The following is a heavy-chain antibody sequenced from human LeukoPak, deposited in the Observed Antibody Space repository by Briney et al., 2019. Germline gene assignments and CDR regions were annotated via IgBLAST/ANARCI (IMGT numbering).Heavy chain of an antibody. V-gene: IGHV3-33*08. CDR1: GFTFSSYA. D-gene: IGHD3-10*01. CDR2: IWYDGSNK. CDR3: AIQGDHYYGSGSYPYHFDY. Sequence: GRSLRLSCAASGFTFSSYAMHWVRQAPGKGLEWVAVIWYDGSNKYYADSVKGRFTISRDNSKNTPYLQMNSLRAEDTAVYYCAIQGDHYYGSGSYPYHFDYWGQGTLVTVSS. J-gene: IGHJ4*02.